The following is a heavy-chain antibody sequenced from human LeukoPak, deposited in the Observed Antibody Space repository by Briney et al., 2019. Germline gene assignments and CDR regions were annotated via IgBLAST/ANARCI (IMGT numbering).Heavy chain of an antibody. CDR1: GFTFSSYE. Sequence: GGSLRLSCAASGFTFSSYEMNWVRQAPGKGLEWVSYISSSGSTIYYADSVKGRSTISRDNAKNSLYLQMNSLRAEDTAVYYCARGTTVTKIDYWGQGTLVTVSS. CDR2: ISSSGSTI. D-gene: IGHD4-17*01. V-gene: IGHV3-48*03. CDR3: ARGTTVTKIDY. J-gene: IGHJ4*02.